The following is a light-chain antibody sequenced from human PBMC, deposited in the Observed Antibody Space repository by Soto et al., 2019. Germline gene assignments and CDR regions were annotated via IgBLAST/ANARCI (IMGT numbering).Light chain of an antibody. Sequence: DIQITQSPSARAAPAGDRVTITCRASQNIGSYLNWYQQKPGKAPKLLIYKASTLKSGVPSRFSGSGSGTEFTLTISSLQPDDFATYYCQHYNSYSEACGQGTTGDIK. V-gene: IGKV1-5*03. CDR3: QHYNSYSEA. CDR2: KAS. J-gene: IGKJ1*01. CDR1: QNIGSY.